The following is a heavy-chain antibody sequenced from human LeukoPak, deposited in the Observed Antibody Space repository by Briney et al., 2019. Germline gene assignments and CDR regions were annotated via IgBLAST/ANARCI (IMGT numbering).Heavy chain of an antibody. CDR3: AREAMAYLFDY. J-gene: IGHJ4*02. CDR1: GFTVSSNY. Sequence: PGGSLRLSCAASGFTVSSNYMSLVRQAPGKGLEWVSVIYSGGSTYYADSVKGRFTISRDNSKNTLYLQMNSLRAEDTAVYYCAREAMAYLFDYWGQGTLVTVSS. D-gene: IGHD5-24*01. CDR2: IYSGGST. V-gene: IGHV3-66*01.